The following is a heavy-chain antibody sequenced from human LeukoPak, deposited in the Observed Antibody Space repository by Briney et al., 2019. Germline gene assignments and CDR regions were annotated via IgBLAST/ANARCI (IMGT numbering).Heavy chain of an antibody. J-gene: IGHJ4*02. Sequence: PSETLSPTRTVPGGSINSHYWSWVRQPPGKGLGWIGDIYYSGSTKYNPSLKSRVTISVDTSKNHLSLKLSSVLAADTAIYYCVRRDNTGWNYFDYWGQGILVTVSS. CDR2: IYYSGST. V-gene: IGHV4-59*08. CDR3: VRRDNTGWNYFDY. D-gene: IGHD6-19*01. CDR1: GGSINSHY.